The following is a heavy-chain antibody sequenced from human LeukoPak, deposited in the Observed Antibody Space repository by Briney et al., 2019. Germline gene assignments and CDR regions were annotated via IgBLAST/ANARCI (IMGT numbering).Heavy chain of an antibody. Sequence: GGSLRLSCAASGLTFDKSAMHWVRQVPGKGLEWVAFIGADGADTYYADSVRGRFTISGDNSKKSLYLQMNSLRADDTALYYCAKDLSGGLFDYWGQGALVSVSS. V-gene: IGHV3-43*02. CDR3: AKDLSGGLFDY. CDR1: GLTFDKSA. J-gene: IGHJ4*02. D-gene: IGHD1-14*01. CDR2: IGADGADT.